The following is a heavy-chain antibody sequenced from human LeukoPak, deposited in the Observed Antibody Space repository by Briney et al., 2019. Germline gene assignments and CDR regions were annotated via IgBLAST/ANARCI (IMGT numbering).Heavy chain of an antibody. V-gene: IGHV3-30*03. CDR3: ASDYSNYVDYYYGMDV. CDR1: GFTFSSYG. D-gene: IGHD4-11*01. CDR2: ISYDGSNK. J-gene: IGHJ6*02. Sequence: GGSLRLSCAASGFTFSSYGMHWVRQAPGKGLEWVAVISYDGSNKYYADSVKGRFTISRDNSKNTLYLQMNSLRAEDTAVYYCASDYSNYVDYYYGMDVWGQGTTVTVSS.